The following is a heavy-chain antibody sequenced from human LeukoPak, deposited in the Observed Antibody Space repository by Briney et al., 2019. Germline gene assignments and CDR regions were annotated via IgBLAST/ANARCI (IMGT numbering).Heavy chain of an antibody. CDR1: RFAFSTYP. CDR3: AKDWSCDS. J-gene: IGHJ4*02. Sequence: GGSLGLSCAASRFAFSTYPMTWLRQAPGKGLEWVSAISGGGDTTAYAASVQGRSTISRDNSKNTLYLQVNSLRVEDTAVYYCAKDWSCDSWGQGTLVTVSS. D-gene: IGHD3-10*01. V-gene: IGHV3-23*01. CDR2: ISGGGDTT.